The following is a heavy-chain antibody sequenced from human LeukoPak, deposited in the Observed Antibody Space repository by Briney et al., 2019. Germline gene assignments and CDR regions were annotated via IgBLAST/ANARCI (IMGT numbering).Heavy chain of an antibody. V-gene: IGHV3-21*01. CDR2: ISSSSSYI. J-gene: IGHJ3*02. CDR3: ARGRILAARPPTNRAAFDI. Sequence: GGSLRLSCAASGFTFSSYSMNWVRQAPGKGLEWVSSISSSSSYIYYADSVKGRFTISRDNAKNSLYLQMNSLRAEDTAVYYCARGRILAARPPTNRAAFDIWGQGTMVTVSS. CDR1: GFTFSSYS. D-gene: IGHD6-6*01.